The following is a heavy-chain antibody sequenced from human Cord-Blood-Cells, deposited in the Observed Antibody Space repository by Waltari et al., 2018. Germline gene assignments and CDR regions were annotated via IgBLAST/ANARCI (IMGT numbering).Heavy chain of an antibody. J-gene: IGHJ4*02. CDR2: INHSGIT. D-gene: IGHD3-3*01. V-gene: IGHV4-34*01. Sequence: QVQLQQWGAGLLKPSETLSLTCAVYGGSFSGYYWSWIRQPPGKGLEWIGEINHSGITNYNQSLKSRVTISVDTSKNQFSLKLSSVTAADTAVYYCARNYDFWSGYVYYWGQGTLVTVSS. CDR3: ARNYDFWSGYVYY. CDR1: GGSFSGYY.